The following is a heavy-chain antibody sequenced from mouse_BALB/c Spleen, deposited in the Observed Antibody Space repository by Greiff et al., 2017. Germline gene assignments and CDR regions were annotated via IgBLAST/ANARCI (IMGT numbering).Heavy chain of an antibody. CDR3: ASSPYGNYYAMDY. CDR1: GFSLTSYG. J-gene: IGHJ4*01. D-gene: IGHD2-1*01. V-gene: IGHV2-9*02. CDR2: IWAGGST. Sequence: VQLQQSGPGLVAPSQSLSITCTVSGFSLTSYGVHWVRQPPGKGLEWLGVIWAGGSTNYNSALMSRLSISKDNSKSQVFLKMNSLQTDDTAMYYCASSPYGNYYAMDYWGQGTSVTVSS.